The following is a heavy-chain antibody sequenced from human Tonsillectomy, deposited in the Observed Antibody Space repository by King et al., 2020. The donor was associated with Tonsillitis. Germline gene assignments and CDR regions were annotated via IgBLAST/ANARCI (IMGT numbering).Heavy chain of an antibody. CDR1: GGSISSYY. Sequence: QLQESGPGLVKPSETLSLTCTVSGGSISSYYWSWIRQPPGKGLEWIGYIYYSGSTNYNPSLKSRVTISVDTSKNQFSLKLSSVTAADTAVYYCARDRYDYVWGSYSYYYGMDVWGQGTTVTVSS. CDR3: ARDRYDYVWGSYSYYYGMDV. V-gene: IGHV4-59*01. CDR2: IYYSGST. D-gene: IGHD3-16*01. J-gene: IGHJ6*02.